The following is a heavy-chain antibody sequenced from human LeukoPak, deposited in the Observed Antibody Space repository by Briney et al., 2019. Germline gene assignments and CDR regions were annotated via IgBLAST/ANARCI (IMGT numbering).Heavy chain of an antibody. CDR1: GFTFSDYA. D-gene: IGHD7-27*01. CDR3: AKGSLWAYDY. Sequence: GGSLRLSCAASGFTFSDYAMHWVRQAPGKGLEWVSIINGNGGSTHYADSVKGRFTVSRDNSKDSLYLQMNSLTTEDTAFYYCAKGSLWAYDYWGQGTLVTVSS. V-gene: IGHV3-43*02. CDR2: INGNGGST. J-gene: IGHJ4*02.